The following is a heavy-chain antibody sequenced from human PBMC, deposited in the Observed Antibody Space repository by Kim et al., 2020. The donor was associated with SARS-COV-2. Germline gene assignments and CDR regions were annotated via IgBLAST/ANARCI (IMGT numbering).Heavy chain of an antibody. Sequence: RFTIARDNSKNTLYLQMNSLRAEDTAVYYCAKDPVEIITMIVVVQDAFDIWGQGTMVTVSS. CDR3: AKDPVEIITMIVVVQDAFDI. J-gene: IGHJ3*02. D-gene: IGHD3-22*01. V-gene: IGHV3-23*01.